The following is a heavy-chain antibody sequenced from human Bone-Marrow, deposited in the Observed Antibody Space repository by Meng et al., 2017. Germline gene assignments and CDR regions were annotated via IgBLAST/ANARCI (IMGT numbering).Heavy chain of an antibody. D-gene: IGHD3-10*01. J-gene: IGHJ4*02. Sequence: GESLKLSCAASGFTFSSYWMHWVRQAPGKGLVWVSRINSDGSSTSYADSVKGRFTISRDNAKNTLYLQMNSLRAEDTAVYYCASSSLLWFGELFSYWGQGTLVTVSS. V-gene: IGHV3-74*01. CDR1: GFTFSSYW. CDR2: INSDGSST. CDR3: ASSSLLWFGELFSY.